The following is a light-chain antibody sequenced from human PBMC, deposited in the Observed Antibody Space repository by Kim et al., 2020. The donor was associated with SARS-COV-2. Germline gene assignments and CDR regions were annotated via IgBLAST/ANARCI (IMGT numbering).Light chain of an antibody. V-gene: IGLV3-1*01. CDR3: QASDSDTAV. CDR2: QDD. J-gene: IGLJ3*02. Sequence: SYELTQPPSVSVSPGQTASITCSGDKLGQKFTAWYQQKPGQPPVVVMYQDDKRPSGIPERFSRSNSGNTATLTISGTQAMDEADYYCQASDSDTAVFGGG. CDR1: KLGQKF.